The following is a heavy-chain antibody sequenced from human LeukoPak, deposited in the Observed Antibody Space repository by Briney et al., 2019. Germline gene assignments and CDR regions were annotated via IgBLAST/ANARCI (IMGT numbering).Heavy chain of an antibody. CDR3: ARGRWFGGYSYGYRWFDP. CDR1: GGSFSGYY. Sequence: PSETLSLTCAVYGGSFSGYYWSWIRQPPGKGLEWIGEINHSGSTNYNPSLKSRVTISVDTSKNQFSLKLSSVTAADTAVYYCARGRWFGGYSYGYRWFDPWGQGTLVTVSS. V-gene: IGHV4-34*01. D-gene: IGHD5-18*01. J-gene: IGHJ5*02. CDR2: INHSGST.